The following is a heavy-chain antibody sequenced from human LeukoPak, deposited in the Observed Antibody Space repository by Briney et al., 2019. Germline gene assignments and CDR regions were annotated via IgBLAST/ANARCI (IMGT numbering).Heavy chain of an antibody. CDR3: ARDSSYYYMDV. CDR1: GGSISSYY. Sequence: PSETLSLTCTVSGGSISSYYWSWIRQPPGKGLEWIGYIYYSGRTNYNPSLKSRVTISVDTSKNQFSLKLSSVTAADTAVYYCARDSSYYYMDVWGKGTTVTVSS. J-gene: IGHJ6*03. CDR2: IYYSGRT. V-gene: IGHV4-59*01.